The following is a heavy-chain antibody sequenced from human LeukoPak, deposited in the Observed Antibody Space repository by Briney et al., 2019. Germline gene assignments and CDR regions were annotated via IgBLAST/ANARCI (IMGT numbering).Heavy chain of an antibody. V-gene: IGHV4-4*07. J-gene: IGHJ4*02. Sequence: PSETLSLTCTVSGGSISSYYWSWIRQPPGKGLEWIGRIYTSGSTNYNPSLKSRVTMSVDTSKNQFSLKLSSVTAADTAVYYCARLNYHDSTVRWDPFDYWGQGTLVTVSS. D-gene: IGHD3-22*01. CDR1: GGSISSYY. CDR3: ARLNYHDSTVRWDPFDY. CDR2: IYTSGST.